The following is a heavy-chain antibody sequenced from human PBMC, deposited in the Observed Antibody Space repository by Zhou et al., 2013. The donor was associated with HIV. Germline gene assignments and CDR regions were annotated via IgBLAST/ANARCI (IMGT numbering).Heavy chain of an antibody. Sequence: QVQLVQSGAEVKRPGASVKVSCKASGYTLTGFGVSWVRQAPGQGLEWMGWISSYRGHTNYAQKLQGRVTMTTDTSTSTAYMELRSLRSDDTAVYYCARGGMVRGVHPYYYHYMDVWGKGTTVTVSS. V-gene: IGHV1-18*01. D-gene: IGHD3-10*01. J-gene: IGHJ6*03. CDR2: ISSYRGHT. CDR3: ARGGMVRGVHPYYYHYMDV. CDR1: GYTLTGFG.